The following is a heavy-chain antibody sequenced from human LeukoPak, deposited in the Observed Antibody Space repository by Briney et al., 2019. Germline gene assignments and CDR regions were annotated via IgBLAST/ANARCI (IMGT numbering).Heavy chain of an antibody. CDR3: ARLYDSSAYHADHFDY. D-gene: IGHD3-22*01. Sequence: RGCLRLSSAPSGFTFNTYNTNSGRHAPRKGLGWVSPISISSSYIYSTDSSKGRSTIPRDNTKNSLYLQMTSLRAQDTPVYSCARLYDSSAYHADHFDYGGEGMLVTVS. CDR2: ISISSSYI. J-gene: IGHJ4*01. CDR1: GFTFNTYN. V-gene: IGHV3-21*01.